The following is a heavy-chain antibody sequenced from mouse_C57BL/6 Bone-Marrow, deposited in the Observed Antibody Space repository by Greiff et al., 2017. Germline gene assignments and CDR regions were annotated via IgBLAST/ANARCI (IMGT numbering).Heavy chain of an antibody. CDR1: GYTFTSYG. CDR3: ARGLGRYWYFDV. J-gene: IGHJ1*03. D-gene: IGHD4-1*01. CDR2: IYPRSGNT. V-gene: IGHV1-81*01. Sequence: VQLQQSGAELARPGASVKLSCKASGYTFTSYGISWVKQRTGQGLEWIGEIYPRSGNTYYNEKFKGKATLTADKSSSTAYMELRSLTSEDSAVYFCARGLGRYWYFDVWGTGTTVTVSS.